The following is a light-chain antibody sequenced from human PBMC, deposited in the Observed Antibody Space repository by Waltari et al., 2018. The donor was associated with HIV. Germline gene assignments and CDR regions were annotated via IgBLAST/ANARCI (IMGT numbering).Light chain of an antibody. J-gene: IGLJ3*02. CDR3: GTRDSSLTEDWV. CDR1: SSNIGNNY. Sequence: QSVLTQPPSVSAAPGQSVTISCSGSSSNIGNNYVSWYQQLPGTAPRRRIYDNDKRPSGLSDRFSGSKSATSATLAISGLRTGDEAHYYCGTRDSSLTEDWVFGGGTKLNVL. CDR2: DND. V-gene: IGLV1-51*01.